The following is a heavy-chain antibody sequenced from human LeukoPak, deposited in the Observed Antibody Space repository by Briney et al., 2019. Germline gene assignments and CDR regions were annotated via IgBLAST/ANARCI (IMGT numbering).Heavy chain of an antibody. CDR2: IFNTGST. CDR1: GGSISSYY. CDR3: ARGVGGITMIVVVRYFDY. J-gene: IGHJ4*02. V-gene: IGHV4-59*12. D-gene: IGHD3-22*01. Sequence: SETLSLTCTVSGGSISSYYWSWIRQPPGKGLEWIGYIFNTGSTNYNPSLKSRVTISVDTSKNQFSLKLSSVTAADTAVYYCARGVGGITMIVVVRYFDYWGQGTLVTVSS.